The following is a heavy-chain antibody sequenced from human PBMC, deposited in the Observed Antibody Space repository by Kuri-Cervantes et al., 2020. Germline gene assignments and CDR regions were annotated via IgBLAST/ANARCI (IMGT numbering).Heavy chain of an antibody. D-gene: IGHD3-10*01. Sequence: GGSLRLSCAASEFIFSNYGLTWVRQAPGKGLEWVSGITASGGRTFYADSVKGRFTISRDNSKNTLYLQMNSLRAEDTAVYYCARDHMVRDNWFDPWGQGTLVTVSS. J-gene: IGHJ5*02. V-gene: IGHV3-23*01. CDR1: EFIFSNYG. CDR3: ARDHMVRDNWFDP. CDR2: ITASGGRT.